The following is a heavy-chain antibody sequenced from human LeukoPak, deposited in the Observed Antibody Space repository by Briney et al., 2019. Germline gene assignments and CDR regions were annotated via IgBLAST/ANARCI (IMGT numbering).Heavy chain of an antibody. V-gene: IGHV3-7*03. CDR1: GFTFSSYW. CDR2: IKQDGSEK. J-gene: IGHJ4*02. CDR3: ARSRFGELSIYYFGY. Sequence: GRSLRLSCAASGFTFSSYWMSWVRQAPGKGLEWVANIKQDGSEKYYVDSVKGRFTISRDNAKNSLYLQMNSLRAEDTAVYYCARSRFGELSIYYFGYWGQGTLVTVSS. D-gene: IGHD3-10*01.